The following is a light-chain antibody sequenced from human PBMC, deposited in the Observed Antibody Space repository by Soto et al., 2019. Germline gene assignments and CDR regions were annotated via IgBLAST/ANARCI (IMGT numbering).Light chain of an antibody. J-gene: IGKJ2*03. Sequence: EIVLTQSPGTLSLSPGEIATLSCRASQSVSSGYLAWYQQRPGQAPRLLMDDASIRATGIPDRFIGSGSGTAFTLTISRLEPDDFAVYYCQQYGNSPPFSFGQGTKLEIK. CDR1: QSVSSGY. CDR2: DAS. V-gene: IGKV3-20*01. CDR3: QQYGNSPPFS.